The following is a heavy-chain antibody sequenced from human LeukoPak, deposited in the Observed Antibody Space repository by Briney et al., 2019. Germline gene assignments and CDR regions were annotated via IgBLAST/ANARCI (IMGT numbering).Heavy chain of an antibody. J-gene: IGHJ4*02. CDR1: GYFISSAYY. D-gene: IGHD6-19*01. CDR3: ARGGLDYFDS. V-gene: IGHV4-38-2*02. CDR2: IYHSGST. Sequence: SETLSLTCTVSGYFISSAYYWGWIRQPPGRGLEWIASIYHSGSTYYNPSLKSRVTISVDTSKNQFSLQLSSVAAADTAVYYCARGGLDYFDSWGQGTLVTVSS.